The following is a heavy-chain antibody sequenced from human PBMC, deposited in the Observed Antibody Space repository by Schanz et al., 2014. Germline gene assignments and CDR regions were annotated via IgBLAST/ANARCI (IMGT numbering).Heavy chain of an antibody. CDR1: GGTFSTYP. V-gene: IGHV1-69*02. Sequence: QVQLVQSGAEVKKPGSSMKVSCKASGGTFSTYPINWLRQAPGQGLEWMGSIISIHGIVNYAQRFQDRVRITADKSTSTAYMELSSLRSDDTAVYYCARGGGPEDVFDIWGQGTILTVSS. D-gene: IGHD2-15*01. CDR3: ARGGGPEDVFDI. J-gene: IGHJ3*02. CDR2: IISIHGIV.